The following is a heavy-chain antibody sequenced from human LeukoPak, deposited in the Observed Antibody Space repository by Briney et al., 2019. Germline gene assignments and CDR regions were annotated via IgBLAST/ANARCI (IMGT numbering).Heavy chain of an antibody. Sequence: SETLSLTCSVSGGSIRNYYWTWIRQPPGKGLEWIGHVSNSGNTKYNPSLKSRVTISIDTSEKHFSLNLSSVSAADTAVYYCASRAFYDSSGLDFWGQGILVTVSS. CDR2: VSNSGNT. D-gene: IGHD3-22*01. V-gene: IGHV4-59*08. J-gene: IGHJ4*02. CDR1: GGSIRNYY. CDR3: ASRAFYDSSGLDF.